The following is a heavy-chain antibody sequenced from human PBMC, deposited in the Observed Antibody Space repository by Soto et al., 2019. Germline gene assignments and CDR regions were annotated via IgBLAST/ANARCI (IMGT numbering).Heavy chain of an antibody. V-gene: IGHV3-7*01. D-gene: IGHD3-3*01. CDR3: ARVWNNGRFDY. Sequence: GGSLRLSCAASGFTFSSYWMSWVRQAPGKGLEWVASINQDGSQKRYLDSVKGRVTISRDNAENSLYVQMHSLRAEDTAVYYCARVWNNGRFDYWGQGTLVTVSS. CDR1: GFTFSSYW. J-gene: IGHJ4*02. CDR2: INQDGSQK.